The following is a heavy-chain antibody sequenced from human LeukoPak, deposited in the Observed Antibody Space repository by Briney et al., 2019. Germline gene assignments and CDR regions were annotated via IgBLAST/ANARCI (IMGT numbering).Heavy chain of an antibody. V-gene: IGHV3-23*01. Sequence: GGSLRLSCAASGFTLSTYVMKCLRQAPGKGLEWVSTIDRAGSTDTHYRDSVKGRFTVSRDNFKNTLYLQMNSLRAEDTAIYYCAIDVQEDLDYWGQGTLVTVSS. CDR1: GFTLSTYV. CDR2: IDRAGSTDT. J-gene: IGHJ4*02. CDR3: AIDVQEDLDY.